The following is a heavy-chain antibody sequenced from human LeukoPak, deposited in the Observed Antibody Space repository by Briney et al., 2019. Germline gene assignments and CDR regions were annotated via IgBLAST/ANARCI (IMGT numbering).Heavy chain of an antibody. V-gene: IGHV1-69*06. D-gene: IGHD3-9*01. CDR1: GGTFSNYA. Sequence: ASVKVSCTASGGTFSNYAISWVRQAPRQGLGWMGGFILIFDTADNEQKVQGRLTITADRYNSTAHMTLSSLRAEDTAVYYCARELLGSATSYSSGAWDYWGQGTLVTVSS. CDR2: FILIFDTA. J-gene: IGHJ4*02. CDR3: ARELLGSATSYSSGAWDY.